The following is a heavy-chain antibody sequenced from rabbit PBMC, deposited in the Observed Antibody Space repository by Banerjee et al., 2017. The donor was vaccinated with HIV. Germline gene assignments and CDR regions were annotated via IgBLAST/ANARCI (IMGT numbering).Heavy chain of an antibody. CDR1: GFTFSSYW. D-gene: IGHD6-1*01. CDR2: SSTGSRGSI. V-gene: IGHV1S40*01. J-gene: IGHJ3*01. CDR3: ARDVVAGDGYAL. Sequence: QSLEESGGDLVKPGASLTLTCKASGFTFSSYWICWVRQAPGKGLEWVACSSTGSRGSIKYASWAKGRFTISKTSSTTVTLQMTSLTAADTATYFCARDVVAGDGYALWGQGTLVTVS.